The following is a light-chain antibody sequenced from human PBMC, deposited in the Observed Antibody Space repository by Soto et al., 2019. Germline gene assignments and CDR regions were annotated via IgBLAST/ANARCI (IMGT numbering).Light chain of an antibody. CDR1: SSNIGAGYH. CDR2: GND. V-gene: IGLV1-40*01. J-gene: IGLJ2*01. Sequence: QSVLTQPPSVSGAPGQRVTISCTGSSSNIGAGYHVHWYQQLPGTAPKLLIYGNDNRPSGVPDRFSGSKSGTSASLAITGLQAEDEADYYCQSYDRTLSVVFGGGTKLTVL. CDR3: QSYDRTLSVV.